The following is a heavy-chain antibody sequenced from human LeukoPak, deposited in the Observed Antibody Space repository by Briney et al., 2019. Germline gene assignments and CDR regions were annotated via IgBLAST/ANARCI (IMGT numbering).Heavy chain of an antibody. CDR3: ARGSSPNPTYYYYGMDV. CDR1: GYTFTGYY. V-gene: IGHV1-2*02. Sequence: ASVKVSCKASGYTFTGYYMHWVRQAPGQGLEWMGWITPNSGGTNYAQKFQGRVTMTRDTSISTAYMELSRLRSDDTAVYYCARGSSPNPTYYYYGMDVWGQGTTVTVSS. D-gene: IGHD6-6*01. CDR2: ITPNSGGT. J-gene: IGHJ6*02.